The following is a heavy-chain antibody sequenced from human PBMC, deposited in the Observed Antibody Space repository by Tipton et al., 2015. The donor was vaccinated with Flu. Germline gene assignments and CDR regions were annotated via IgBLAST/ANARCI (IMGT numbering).Heavy chain of an antibody. V-gene: IGHV3-23*01. CDR3: AKANLVWLLCPDY. D-gene: IGHD3-3*01. CDR2: ISDSGDST. J-gene: IGHJ4*02. CDR1: GFTFSSYA. Sequence: SLRLSCAASGFTFSSYAMIWVRQAPGKGLEWVSGISDSGDSTYHADSVKGRFTISRDNSKNTLYLQMNSLTAEDTAVYYCAKANLVWLLCPDYWGQGTLVTVSS.